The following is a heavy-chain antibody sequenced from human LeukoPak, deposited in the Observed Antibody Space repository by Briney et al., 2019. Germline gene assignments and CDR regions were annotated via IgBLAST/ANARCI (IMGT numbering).Heavy chain of an antibody. CDR1: GYSFSGHY. D-gene: IGHD4/OR15-4a*01. V-gene: IGHV1-2*02. CDR3: ARRAGAYSHPYDY. J-gene: IGHJ4*02. Sequence: ASVKVSCKASGYSFSGHYMHWVRQAPGQGPEWMGWISPNSGGTNYAQKFQGRVTMTGDTSISTAYMELSSLRAEDTAVYYCARRAGAYSHPYDYWGQGTLVTVSS. CDR2: ISPNSGGT.